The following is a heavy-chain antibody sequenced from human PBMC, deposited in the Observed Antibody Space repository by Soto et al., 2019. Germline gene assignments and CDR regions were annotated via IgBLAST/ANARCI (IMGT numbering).Heavy chain of an antibody. CDR1: GFTFSSYS. CDR2: ISGSGGST. V-gene: IGHV3-23*01. CDR3: ASTGLSWVAGLY. Sequence: EVQLLESGGGLVQPGGSLRLSCAASGFTFSSYSMSWVRQAPGKGLEWVSAISGSGGSTYYADSVKGRFTISRDNSKNALYLQMNSLRAEDTALYYCASTGLSWVAGLYWGQGTLVTVSS. J-gene: IGHJ4*02. D-gene: IGHD6-19*01.